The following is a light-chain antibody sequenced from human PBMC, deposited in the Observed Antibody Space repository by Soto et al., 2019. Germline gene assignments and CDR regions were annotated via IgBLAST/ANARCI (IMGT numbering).Light chain of an antibody. Sequence: SALAQPAAVSGCPGQSITISCAGTSGDLGAYNYVSWYQQSPGKAPKLMIYGVTNRPSGISNRFSGSKSGNTASLTISGLQAGDEADYYCTSYTSTTSYVFGTGTKVTVL. V-gene: IGLV2-14*01. CDR1: SGDLGAYNY. CDR3: TSYTSTTSYV. J-gene: IGLJ1*01. CDR2: GVT.